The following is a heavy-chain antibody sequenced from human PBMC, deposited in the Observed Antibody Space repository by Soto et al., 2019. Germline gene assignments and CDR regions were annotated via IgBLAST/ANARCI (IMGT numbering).Heavy chain of an antibody. D-gene: IGHD3-9*01. CDR1: GCTFSSYS. V-gene: IGHV3-48*01. CDR3: ARDRRSFDWLLRGGQRDAFDI. J-gene: IGHJ3*02. Sequence: EVQLVESGGGLVQPGGSLRLSCAASGCTFSSYSMNWVRQAPGKGLEWVSYISSSSSTIYYADSVKGRFTISRDNAKNSLYLQMNSLRAEDTAVYYCARDRRSFDWLLRGGQRDAFDIWGQGTMVTVSS. CDR2: ISSSSSTI.